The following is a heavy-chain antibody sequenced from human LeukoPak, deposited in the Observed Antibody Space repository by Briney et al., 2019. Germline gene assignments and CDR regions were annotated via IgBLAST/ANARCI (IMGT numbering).Heavy chain of an antibody. CDR3: AREQWSRLD. Sequence: GGSLRLSCAASGFTFSSYSMNWVRQAPGKGLEWVSYISNSGTTIYYADAVKGRFTISRDNAKNSVYLQMNSLRAEDTAVYYCAREQWSRLDWGQGTLVTVSS. D-gene: IGHD2-8*01. V-gene: IGHV3-48*01. CDR1: GFTFSSYS. J-gene: IGHJ4*02. CDR2: ISNSGTTI.